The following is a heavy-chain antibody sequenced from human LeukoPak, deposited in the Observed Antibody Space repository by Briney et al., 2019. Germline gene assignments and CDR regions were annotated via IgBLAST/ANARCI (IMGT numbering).Heavy chain of an antibody. D-gene: IGHD6-19*01. CDR1: GGSISTSIYY. Sequence: SETLSLTCTLSGGSISTSIYYWGWVRQPPDKGLEWIGSIYYSGTTHYNPSLKSRVTISVDTSKNQFSLKLSSVTAADTAVYYCARTQGWYKGDDYWGQGTLVTVSS. CDR3: ARTQGWYKGDDY. CDR2: IYYSGTT. J-gene: IGHJ4*02. V-gene: IGHV4-39*07.